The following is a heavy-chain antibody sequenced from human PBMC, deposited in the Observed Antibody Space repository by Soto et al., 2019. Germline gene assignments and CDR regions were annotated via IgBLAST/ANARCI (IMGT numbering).Heavy chain of an antibody. J-gene: IGHJ4*02. V-gene: IGHV1-18*01. CDR3: ARVANYYHRSGPLPYLDY. Sequence: ASVKVSCKASGYTFTSYGISWVRQAPGQGLEWMGWISAYNGNTNYAQKLQGRVTMTTDTSTSTAYMELRSLRSDDTAVYYCARVANYYHRSGPLPYLDYWGQGTLVTVSS. CDR1: GYTFTSYG. CDR2: ISAYNGNT. D-gene: IGHD3-22*01.